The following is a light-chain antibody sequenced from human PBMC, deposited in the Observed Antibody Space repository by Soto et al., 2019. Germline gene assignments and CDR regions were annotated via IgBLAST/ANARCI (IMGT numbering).Light chain of an antibody. CDR2: KAS. Sequence: IHTTQSPSTLSASVGDRVTMTCRASQTISSWLAWYQQKPGKAPKLLIYKASTLKSGVPSRFSGSGSGTEFTLTISSLQPDDFATYYCQHYNSYSEAFGQGTKVDIK. V-gene: IGKV1-5*03. CDR3: QHYNSYSEA. CDR1: QTISSW. J-gene: IGKJ1*01.